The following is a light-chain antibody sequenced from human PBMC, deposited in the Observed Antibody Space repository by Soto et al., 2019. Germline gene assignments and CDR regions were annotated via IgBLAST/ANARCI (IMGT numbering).Light chain of an antibody. CDR3: QAWDSSTAV. CDR2: QDR. CDR1: KLGDKY. J-gene: IGLJ2*01. Sequence: SYELTQPPSVSVSPGQTASITCSGDKLGDKYACWYQQKPGQSPVLVIYQDRKRPSGIPERFSGSNSGNTATLTISGTQAMDEADYDCQAWDSSTAVFGGGTKLTVL. V-gene: IGLV3-1*01.